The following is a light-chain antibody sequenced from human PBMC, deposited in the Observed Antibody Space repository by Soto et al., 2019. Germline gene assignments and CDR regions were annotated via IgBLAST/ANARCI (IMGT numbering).Light chain of an antibody. CDR2: DAS. J-gene: IGKJ2*01. CDR1: QSVSSSY. V-gene: IGKV3-20*01. Sequence: EIVVTQSPGTLSLSPGERATLSCRASQSVSSSYLAWYQQKPGQAPRLLIYDASSRATAIPDRFTGSGSGTDFTLTISRLEPEDFAVYYCQQYGCSPYTFGQGTKLEIK. CDR3: QQYGCSPYT.